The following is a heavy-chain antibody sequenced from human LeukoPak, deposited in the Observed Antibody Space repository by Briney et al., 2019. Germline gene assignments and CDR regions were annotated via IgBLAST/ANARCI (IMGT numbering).Heavy chain of an antibody. CDR3: ARASSQRTGNWFDP. CDR2: IYHSGST. J-gene: IGHJ5*02. Sequence: PSQTLSLTCAVSGGSISSGGYSWSWIRQPPGKGLEWIGYIYHSGSTYYNPSLKSRVTISVDRSKNQFSLKLSSVTAADTAVYYCARASSQRTGNWFDPWGQGTLVTVSS. CDR1: GGSISSGGYS. D-gene: IGHD6-13*01. V-gene: IGHV4-30-2*01.